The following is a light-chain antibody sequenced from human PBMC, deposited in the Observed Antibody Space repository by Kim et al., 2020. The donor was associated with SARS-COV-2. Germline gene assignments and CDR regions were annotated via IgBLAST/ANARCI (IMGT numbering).Light chain of an antibody. CDR3: QELNTCPLT. CDR1: EYIYTW. CDR2: GAS. V-gene: IGKV1-12*01. J-gene: IGKJ4*01. Sequence: ASVGDRVTITCRASEYIYTWLAWYQQQPGKAPKLRISGASNLQPGVPPRFSASGSGTDFTLTISRLQPEDFATYYCQELNTCPLTFGGGTKVDIK.